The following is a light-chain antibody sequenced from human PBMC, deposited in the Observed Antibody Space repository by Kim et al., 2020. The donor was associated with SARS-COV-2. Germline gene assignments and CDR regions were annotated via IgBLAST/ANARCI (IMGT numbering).Light chain of an antibody. CDR3: MQGKYWPRT. Sequence: QGASACRHKQGAGNSAGREVVDWVQQRPGQDPRRLSGRAYIRDSGVPDRCSGSGSGTDFTLEISRVEAEDVGVYYCMQGKYWPRTFGQGTKVDIK. CDR2: RAY. CDR1: QGAGNSAGREV. J-gene: IGKJ1*01. V-gene: IGKV2-30*01.